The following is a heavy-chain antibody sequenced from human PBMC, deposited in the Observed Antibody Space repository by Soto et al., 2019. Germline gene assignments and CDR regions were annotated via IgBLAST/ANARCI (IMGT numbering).Heavy chain of an antibody. D-gene: IGHD3-9*01. V-gene: IGHV4-30-2*01. J-gene: IGHJ5*02. CDR3: ARHNTGYGDWFDP. CDR1: GGSISSGGYT. CDR2: IYQSGST. Sequence: PSETLSLTCAVSGGSISSGGYTWSWIRQPPGKGLEWIGYIYQSGSTYYKPSLKSRVTISVDRSKNQFSLKLNSVTAADTAVYYCARHNTGYGDWFDPWGQGTLVTVSS.